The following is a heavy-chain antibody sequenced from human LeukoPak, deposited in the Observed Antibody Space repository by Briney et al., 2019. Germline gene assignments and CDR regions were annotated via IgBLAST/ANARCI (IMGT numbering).Heavy chain of an antibody. CDR2: IIPILGIA. D-gene: IGHD3-10*01. Sequence: ASVKVSCKASGGTFSSYAISWVRQAPGQGLEWMGRIIPILGIANYAQKFQGRVTITADKSTSTAYMELSSLRSEDTAVYYCARGRSDYSNWFDPWGQGTLVTVSS. V-gene: IGHV1-69*04. J-gene: IGHJ5*02. CDR1: GGTFSSYA. CDR3: ARGRSDYSNWFDP.